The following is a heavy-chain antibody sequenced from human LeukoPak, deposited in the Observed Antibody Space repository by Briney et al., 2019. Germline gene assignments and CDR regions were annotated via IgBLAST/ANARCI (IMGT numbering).Heavy chain of an antibody. D-gene: IGHD6-13*01. CDR3: ARCPGYSSSWYQWGIGEYYHYNYGLDV. J-gene: IGHJ6*02. V-gene: IGHV1-8*01. Sequence: ASVKVSCKASGYTFTSSDITWVRQATGQGLEWMGWMNPNSGNTGFAQKFQGRVTLVRNTSISTACMELSSLRSEDTAVYYCARCPGYSSSWYQWGIGEYYHYNYGLDVWGQGTTVTVSS. CDR1: GYTFTSSD. CDR2: MNPNSGNT.